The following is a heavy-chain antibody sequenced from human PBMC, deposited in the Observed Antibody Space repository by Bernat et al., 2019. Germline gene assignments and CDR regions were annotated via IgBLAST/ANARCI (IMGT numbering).Heavy chain of an antibody. CDR3: ARGAVWYYDSSGYHGPNDY. CDR1: GFTVSSNY. J-gene: IGHJ4*02. Sequence: EVQLVETGGGLIQPGGSLRLSCAASGFTVSSNYISWVRQAPGKGLEWVSVIYSGGSTYYADAGKGRFTISRDNSTNTLYLQMNSLKAEDTAVYYCARGAVWYYDSSGYHGPNDYWGQGTLVTVSS. CDR2: IYSGGST. V-gene: IGHV3-53*02. D-gene: IGHD3-22*01.